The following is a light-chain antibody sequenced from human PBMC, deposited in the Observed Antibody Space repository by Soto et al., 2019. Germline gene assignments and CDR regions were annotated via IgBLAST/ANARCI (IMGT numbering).Light chain of an antibody. Sequence: DIVFRQSPATLSLSPGERVTLSCRDSQSVSNSLAWYQQKPGQPPRLLIYDVSNRATGIPARFSGSGSGTDFTLTITSLEPEDFAVYFCHQRYNWPRVTFGQGTRLEIK. CDR1: QSVSNS. J-gene: IGKJ5*01. CDR3: HQRYNWPRVT. CDR2: DVS. V-gene: IGKV3-11*01.